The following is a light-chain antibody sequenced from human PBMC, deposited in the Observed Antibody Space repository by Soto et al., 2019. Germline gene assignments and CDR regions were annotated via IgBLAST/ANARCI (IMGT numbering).Light chain of an antibody. CDR3: QQYGSSVMYS. J-gene: IGKJ2*03. CDR1: QSVSSSF. V-gene: IGKV3-20*01. CDR2: AAS. Sequence: EILLTQSPGTLSLSPGERATLSCRASQSVSSSFLAWYQQKPGQAPRLLIYAASSRATGIPDRFSGSGSGTDFTLTISRLEPEDFEVYYCQQYGSSVMYSFGQGTNVDIK.